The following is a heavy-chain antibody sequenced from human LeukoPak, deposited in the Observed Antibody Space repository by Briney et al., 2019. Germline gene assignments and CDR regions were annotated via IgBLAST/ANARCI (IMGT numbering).Heavy chain of an antibody. CDR2: IHTHGTI. CDR3: SRGGDAFKLGNY. Sequence: SETLSLTCTVSDESISTNNYYWDWIRHPPGKGLEWIGTIHTHGTIYYNPSLQSRVTVSVDKSKKQFSLRLTSLTAADTAVYYCSRGGDAFKLGNYWGQGSLVTVSS. V-gene: IGHV4-39*01. D-gene: IGHD2-21*01. CDR1: DESISTNNYY. J-gene: IGHJ4*02.